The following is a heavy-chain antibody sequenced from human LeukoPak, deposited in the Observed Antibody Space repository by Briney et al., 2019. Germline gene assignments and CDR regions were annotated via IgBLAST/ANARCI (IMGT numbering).Heavy chain of an antibody. J-gene: IGHJ3*02. V-gene: IGHV3-11*04. CDR3: ARDTSCSSTSCYWSDAFDI. CDR1: GFTFSDYY. Sequence: PGGSLRLSCAASGFTFSDYYMSWIRQAPGKGLEWVSYISSSGSTIYYADSVKGRFTTSRDNAKNSLYLQMNSLRAEDTAVYYCARDTSCSSTSCYWSDAFDIWGQGTMVTVSS. D-gene: IGHD2-2*01. CDR2: ISSSGSTI.